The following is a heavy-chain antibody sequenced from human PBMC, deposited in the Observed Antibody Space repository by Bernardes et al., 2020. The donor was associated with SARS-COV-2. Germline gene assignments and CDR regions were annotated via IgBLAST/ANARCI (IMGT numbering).Heavy chain of an antibody. J-gene: IGHJ4*02. CDR2: IMSKEDSYGT. CDR1: GFSFSGSA. V-gene: IGHV3-73*01. Sequence: GGSLRLSCAASGFSFSGSAMHWVRQASGKGLEWVGRIMSKEDSYGTAYAASVRGRFTISRDDSKNTAYLQMNSLKTEDTAVYFCCRLNGDYILSPPHWGQGTLVTVSS. CDR3: CRLNGDYILSPPH. D-gene: IGHD4-17*01.